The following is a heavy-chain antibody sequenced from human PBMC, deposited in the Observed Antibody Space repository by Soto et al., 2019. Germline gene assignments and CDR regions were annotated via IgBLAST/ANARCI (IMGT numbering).Heavy chain of an antibody. V-gene: IGHV3-30-3*01. Sequence: QVQLVESGGGVVQPGRSLRLSCAASGFTFSSYAMHWVRQAPGKGLEWVAVISYDGSNKYYADSVKGRFTISRDNSKNTLYLQMNSLRAEDTAVYYCARDSVYDSSGYYYVPGSFDIWGQGTMVTVSS. D-gene: IGHD3-22*01. CDR2: ISYDGSNK. J-gene: IGHJ3*02. CDR3: ARDSVYDSSGYYYVPGSFDI. CDR1: GFTFSSYA.